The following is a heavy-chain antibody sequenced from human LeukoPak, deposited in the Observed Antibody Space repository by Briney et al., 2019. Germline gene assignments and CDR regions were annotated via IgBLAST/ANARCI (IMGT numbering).Heavy chain of an antibody. CDR1: GGTFISYA. CDR3: ARAYGGNSGPFDY. J-gene: IGHJ4*02. V-gene: IGHV1-69*05. CDR2: IIPIFGTA. D-gene: IGHD4-23*01. Sequence: ASVKVSCKASGGTFISYAISGVRQAPGQGLEWMGGIIPIFGTANYAQKFQGRVTITTDESTSTAYMELSSLRSEDTAVYYCARAYGGNSGPFDYWGQGTLVTVSS.